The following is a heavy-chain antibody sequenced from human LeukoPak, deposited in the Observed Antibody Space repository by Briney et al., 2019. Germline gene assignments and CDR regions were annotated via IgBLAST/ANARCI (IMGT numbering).Heavy chain of an antibody. CDR1: GFTFSSYG. V-gene: IGHV3-30*02. CDR2: IRYDGSNK. D-gene: IGHD4-17*01. CDR3: AKIPYGDYVLDYYYYMDV. J-gene: IGHJ6*03. Sequence: GGSLRLSCAASGFTFSSYGMHWVRQAPGKGLEWVAFIRYDGSNKYYADSVKGRFTISRDNSKNTLYLHVNSLRPEDTAVYYCAKIPYGDYVLDYYYYMDVWGKGTTVTISS.